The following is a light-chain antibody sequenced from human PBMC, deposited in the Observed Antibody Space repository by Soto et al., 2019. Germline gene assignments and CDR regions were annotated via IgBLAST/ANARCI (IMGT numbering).Light chain of an antibody. CDR2: WAS. CDR1: QSVLYSSNNKNY. CDR3: QQYYSTPRT. J-gene: IGKJ1*01. V-gene: IGKV4-1*01. Sequence: DIVMTQSPDSLAVSLGERATINCKSSQSVLYSSNNKNYLAWYQQKPGQPPKVLIFWASTRESGVPDRFSGSGSETDFTLTISSLQAEDVAVYYWQQYYSTPRTFGQGTKVEIK.